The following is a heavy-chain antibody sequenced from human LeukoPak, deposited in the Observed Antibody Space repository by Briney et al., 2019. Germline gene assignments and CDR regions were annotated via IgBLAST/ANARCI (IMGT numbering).Heavy chain of an antibody. CDR1: GYTFTSYD. Sequence: ASVKVSCKASGYTFTSYDINWVRQTTGQGLEWMGWMNPNSGNTGYAQKFQGRVTMTRNTSISTAYMELSSLRSEDTAVYYCARVGSSGWYENWFDPWGQGTLVTVSS. CDR3: ARVGSSGWYENWFDP. J-gene: IGHJ5*02. CDR2: MNPNSGNT. V-gene: IGHV1-8*01. D-gene: IGHD6-19*01.